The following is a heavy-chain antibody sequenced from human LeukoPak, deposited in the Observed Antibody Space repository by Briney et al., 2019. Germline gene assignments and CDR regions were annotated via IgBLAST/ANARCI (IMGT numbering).Heavy chain of an antibody. V-gene: IGHV1-2*02. CDR1: GYTFTGYY. D-gene: IGHD3-16*02. CDR3: ARVRAYYDYVWGSYRYFYGMDV. Sequence: ASVKVSCKASGYTFTGYYMHWVRQAPGQGLGWMGWINPNSGGTNYAQKFQGRVTMTRDTSISTAYMELSRLRSDDTAVYYCARVRAYYDYVWGSYRYFYGMDVWGQGTTVTVSS. J-gene: IGHJ6*02. CDR2: INPNSGGT.